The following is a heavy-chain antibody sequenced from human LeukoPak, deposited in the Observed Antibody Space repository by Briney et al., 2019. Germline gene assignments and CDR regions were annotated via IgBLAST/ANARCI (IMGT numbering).Heavy chain of an antibody. Sequence: SQTLSLTCTVSGGSISSGTYYWSRIRQPAGKGLAWIGRVSTSGTTNYNPSLKSRVTISVDTSKNQFSLKLTSVTAADTAVYYCARDRVGATDCWGQGTLVTVSS. V-gene: IGHV4-61*02. D-gene: IGHD1-26*01. CDR2: VSTSGTT. J-gene: IGHJ4*02. CDR3: ARDRVGATDC. CDR1: GGSISSGTYY.